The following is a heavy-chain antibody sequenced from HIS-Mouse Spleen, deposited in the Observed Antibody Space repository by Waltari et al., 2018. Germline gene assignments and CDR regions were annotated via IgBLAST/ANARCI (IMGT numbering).Heavy chain of an antibody. J-gene: IGHJ6*02. CDR2: IIPILGIA. Sequence: QVQLVQSGAEVKKPGSSVKVSCKASGGTFSSYAISWVRQAPGQGLEWMGWMGRIIPILGIANYAQKFQGRVTITADKSTSTAYMELSSLRSEDTAVYYCARGIHYGDYAGLYYYYGMDVWGQGTTVTVSS. CDR3: ARGIHYGDYAGLYYYYGMDV. CDR1: GGTFSSYA. V-gene: IGHV1-69*04. D-gene: IGHD4-17*01.